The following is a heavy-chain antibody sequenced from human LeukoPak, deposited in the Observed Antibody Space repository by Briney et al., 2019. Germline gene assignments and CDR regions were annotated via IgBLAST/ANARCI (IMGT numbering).Heavy chain of an antibody. CDR3: AREMVNTMVRGVSYYFDY. D-gene: IGHD3-10*01. Sequence: GGSLRLSCAAPGFTFSSYWMSWVRQAPGKGLEWVANIKQDGSEKYYVDSVKGRFTISRDNAKNSLYLQMNSLRAEDTAVYYCAREMVNTMVRGVSYYFDYWGQGTLVTVSS. V-gene: IGHV3-7*01. CDR2: IKQDGSEK. J-gene: IGHJ4*02. CDR1: GFTFSSYW.